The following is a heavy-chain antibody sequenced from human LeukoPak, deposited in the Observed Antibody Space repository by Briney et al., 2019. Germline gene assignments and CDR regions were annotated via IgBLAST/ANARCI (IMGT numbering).Heavy chain of an antibody. J-gene: IGHJ5*02. CDR2: INPSGGST. D-gene: IGHD6-19*01. CDR3: ARDDPLDKISSGWGP. V-gene: IGHV1-46*01. CDR1: GYSFSSYY. Sequence: ASVKVSCKASGYSFSSYYMHWVRQAPGQGLEWMGIINPSGGSTSYAQKFQGRVTMTRDTSTSTVYMELSSPRSEDTAVYYCARDDPLDKISSGWGPWGQGTLVTVSS.